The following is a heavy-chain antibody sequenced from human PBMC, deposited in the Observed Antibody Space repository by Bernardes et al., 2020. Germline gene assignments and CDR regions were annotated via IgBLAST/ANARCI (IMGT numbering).Heavy chain of an antibody. J-gene: IGHJ1*01. Sequence: SETLSLTCTVSGDSIRSSSSYWGWIRQPPGKGLEWIGSIYYSGSTYYNPSLKSRVTISVDTSKKQFSLKLSSVTAADTAVYYCARASRYSSGIQHWGQGTLVTVSS. V-gene: IGHV4-39*01. CDR2: IYYSGST. D-gene: IGHD6-25*01. CDR1: GDSIRSSSSY. CDR3: ARASRYSSGIQH.